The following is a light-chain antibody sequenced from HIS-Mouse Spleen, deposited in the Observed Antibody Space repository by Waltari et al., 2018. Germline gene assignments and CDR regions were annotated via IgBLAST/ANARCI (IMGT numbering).Light chain of an antibody. Sequence: DIVMTQSPDSLAVSLGERATINSKSSQSVLYRSNNKNYLAWYEQKPGQPPKLLIYWASTRESGVPDRFSGSGSGTDFTLTISSLQDEDVAVYYCQQYYSTPFTFGPGTKVDIK. CDR1: QSVLYRSNNKNY. V-gene: IGKV4-1*01. J-gene: IGKJ3*01. CDR3: QQYYSTPFT. CDR2: WAS.